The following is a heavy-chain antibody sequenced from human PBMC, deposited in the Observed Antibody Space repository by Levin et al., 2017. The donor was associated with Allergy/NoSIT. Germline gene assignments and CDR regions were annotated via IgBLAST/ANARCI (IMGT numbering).Heavy chain of an antibody. J-gene: IGHJ6*02. Sequence: ASVKVSCKASGYTFTNYDINWVRQATGQGLEWMGWMNPNSGNTGYAQKFQGRVTLTRTSSISTAYMELSSLTSEDTALYSCSTHKWERLRSYSYYGMDVWGPGTTVTVSS. CDR2: MNPNSGNT. CDR1: GYTFTNYD. CDR3: STHKWERLRSYSYYGMDV. D-gene: IGHD1-26*01. V-gene: IGHV1-8*01.